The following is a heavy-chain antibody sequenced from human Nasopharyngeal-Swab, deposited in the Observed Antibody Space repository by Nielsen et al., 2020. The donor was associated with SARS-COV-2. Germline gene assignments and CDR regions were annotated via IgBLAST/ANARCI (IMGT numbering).Heavy chain of an antibody. CDR2: INHSGST. D-gene: IGHD5-12*01. V-gene: IGHV4-34*01. J-gene: IGHJ5*02. CDR3: ARGNRGYSGEINRFDP. Sequence: PGKGLEWIGEINHSGSTNYNPSLKSRVTISVDTSRNQFCLKLSSVTAADTAVYYCARGNRGYSGEINRFDPWGQGTLVTVSS.